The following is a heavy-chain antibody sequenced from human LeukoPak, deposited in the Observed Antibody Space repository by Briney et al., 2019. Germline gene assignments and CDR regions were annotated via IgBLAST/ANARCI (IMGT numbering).Heavy chain of an antibody. Sequence: PGGSLRLSCAASGFTVSSNYMSWVRQAPGKGLEWVSYISSSSTIYYADSVKGRFTISRDNAKSSLYLQMNSLRAEDTAVYYCARGYYARLDYWGQGTLVTVSS. J-gene: IGHJ4*02. D-gene: IGHD2-2*01. CDR1: GFTVSSNY. V-gene: IGHV3-69-1*01. CDR3: ARGYYARLDY. CDR2: ISSSSTI.